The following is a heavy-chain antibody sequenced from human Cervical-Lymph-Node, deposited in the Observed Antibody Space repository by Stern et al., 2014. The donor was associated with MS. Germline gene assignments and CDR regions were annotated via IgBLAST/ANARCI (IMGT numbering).Heavy chain of an antibody. D-gene: IGHD5-18*01. V-gene: IGHV2-5*02. CDR1: GFSLTTRGVG. CDR3: ARRRVETTPADGGWFDP. Sequence: QVTLKESGPTLVKPTQTLTLTCTFSGFSLTTRGVGVGWIRQPPGKALEWLAIIYWDDDKYYSPSLQNRVTITKDTSKNQVVLTMTNMDPVDTATYYCARRRVETTPADGGWFDPWGQGTLVTVSS. J-gene: IGHJ5*02. CDR2: IYWDDDK.